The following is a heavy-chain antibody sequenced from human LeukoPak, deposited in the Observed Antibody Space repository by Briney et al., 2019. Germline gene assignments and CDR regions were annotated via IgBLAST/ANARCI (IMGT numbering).Heavy chain of an antibody. Sequence: ASVKVSCKASGYTFTSYHLHWVRQAPGQGLEWMGIINPSGGSPNYAQKFQGRVTMTEDTSTDTAYMELSSLRSEDTAVYYCATDLPDYYDSSGYFYWGQGTLVTVSS. CDR2: INPSGGSP. CDR1: GYTFTSYH. CDR3: ATDLPDYYDSSGYFY. V-gene: IGHV1-46*01. D-gene: IGHD3-22*01. J-gene: IGHJ4*02.